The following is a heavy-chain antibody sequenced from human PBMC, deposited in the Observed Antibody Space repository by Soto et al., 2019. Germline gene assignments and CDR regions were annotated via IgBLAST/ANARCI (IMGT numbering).Heavy chain of an antibody. J-gene: IGHJ5*02. Sequence: SETLSLTCAVYGGSLSDYSWTWIRQAPRKGLEWIGEIYTSGSTNYNPSLKSRVTLSIDTSKSQFSLKLSSVTAADTAVYYCARVFSDSSSFFDPWGQGTLVTVSS. CDR2: IYTSGST. CDR3: ARVFSDSSSFFDP. CDR1: GGSLSDYS. D-gene: IGHD6-13*01. V-gene: IGHV4-34*09.